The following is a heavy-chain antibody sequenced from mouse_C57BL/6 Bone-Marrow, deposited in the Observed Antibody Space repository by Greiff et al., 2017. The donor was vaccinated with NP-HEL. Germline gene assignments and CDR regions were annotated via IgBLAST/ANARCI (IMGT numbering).Heavy chain of an antibody. CDR3: TRFGSYCDYYAMDY. V-gene: IGHV1-15*01. CDR2: IDPETGGT. J-gene: IGHJ4*01. CDR1: GYTFTDYE. D-gene: IGHD1-1*02. Sequence: VQLQQSGAELVRPGASVTLSCKASGYTFTDYEMHWVKQTPVHGLEWIGAIDPETGGTAYNQKFKGKAILTADKSSSTAYMELRSLTSEDSAVYYCTRFGSYCDYYAMDYWGQGTSVTVSS.